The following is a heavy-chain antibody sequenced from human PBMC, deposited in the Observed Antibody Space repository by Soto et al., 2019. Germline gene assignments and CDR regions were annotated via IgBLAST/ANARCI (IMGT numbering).Heavy chain of an antibody. D-gene: IGHD6-19*01. CDR2: IYYSGST. CDR3: ARCTGGWYRGRYHYGVDV. Sequence: PSQIQPHTCTVACGSIIDYDWSWISQPTGKGLEWIGYIYYSGSTNYNPSLKSRVTISVDTSKNQFSLKLSSVTAADTAVYYCARCTGGWYRGRYHYGVDVLGQGTTVTVSS. V-gene: IGHV4-59*01. CDR1: CGSIIDYD. J-gene: IGHJ6*02.